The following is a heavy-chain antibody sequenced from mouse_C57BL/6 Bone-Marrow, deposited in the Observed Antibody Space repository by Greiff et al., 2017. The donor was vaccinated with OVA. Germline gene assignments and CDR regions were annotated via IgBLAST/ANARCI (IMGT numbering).Heavy chain of an antibody. V-gene: IGHV1-37*01. D-gene: IGHD1-1*01. J-gene: IGHJ1*03. CDR2: INPYNGDT. CDR3: ARGNYYGSSLYWYFDV. Sequence: EVKLVESGPELVKPGASVKISCKASGYSFTGYFMNWVKQSHGKSLEWIGRINPYNGDTFYNQKFKGKATLTVDKSSSTAHMELLSLTSEDFAVYYCARGNYYGSSLYWYFDVWGTGTTVTVSS. CDR1: GYSFTGYF.